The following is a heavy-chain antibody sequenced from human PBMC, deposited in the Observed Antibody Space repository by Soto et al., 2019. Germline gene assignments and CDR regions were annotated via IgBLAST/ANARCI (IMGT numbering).Heavy chain of an antibody. CDR1: GGTFSSYT. CDR3: ARVGYYYGMDV. J-gene: IGHJ6*02. CDR2: IIPILGIA. V-gene: IGHV1-69*02. Sequence: QVQLVQSGAEVKKPGSSVKVSCKASGGTFSSYTISWVRQAPGQGLEWMGRIIPILGIANYAQKIQGRVTITADKSTSTAYMELSSLRSEDTAVYYCARVGYYYGMDVWGQGTTVTVSS.